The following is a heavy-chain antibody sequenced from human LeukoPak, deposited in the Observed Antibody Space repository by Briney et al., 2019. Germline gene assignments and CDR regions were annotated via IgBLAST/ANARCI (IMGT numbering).Heavy chain of an antibody. J-gene: IGHJ6*02. D-gene: IGHD3-10*01. V-gene: IGHV4-34*01. CDR1: GGFFSGYY. CDR3: ARESGFGDLFPYCMDV. CDR2: INHSGST. Sequence: SETLSLTCAVYGGFFSGYYWSWIRQPPGKGLEWIGEINHSGSTNYNPSLKSRVTISVDTSKNQFSLKLSSVTAADTAVYYCARESGFGDLFPYCMDVWGQGTTVTVSS.